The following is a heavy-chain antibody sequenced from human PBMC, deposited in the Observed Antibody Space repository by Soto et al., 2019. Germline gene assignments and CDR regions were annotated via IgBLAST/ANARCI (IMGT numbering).Heavy chain of an antibody. J-gene: IGHJ5*02. D-gene: IGHD2-2*02. V-gene: IGHV1-69*02. Sequence: QVQLVQSGAEVKKPGSSVKVSCKASGGTFSSYTISWVRQAPGQGLEWMGRSIPILGIANYAQKLQGRVTITADKSTSTAYMELSSMRSEDTAVYYCARGYCSSTSWYKVHGDWFDPWGQGTLGTVSS. CDR1: GGTFSSYT. CDR3: ARGYCSSTSWYKVHGDWFDP. CDR2: SIPILGIA.